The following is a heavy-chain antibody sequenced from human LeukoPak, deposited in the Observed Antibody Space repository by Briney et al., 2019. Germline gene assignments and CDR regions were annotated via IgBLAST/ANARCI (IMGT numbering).Heavy chain of an antibody. CDR1: GFTFSSCA. V-gene: IGHV3-30-3*01. J-gene: IGHJ4*02. CDR3: ARAGYSYPRYYFDY. CDR2: ISYDGSEK. D-gene: IGHD5-18*01. Sequence: GGSLRLSCAASGFTFSSCAMHWVRQAPGKGLEWVAAISYDGSEKYYADSVKGRFTISRDNSKNTLYLQVNSLRAEDTAVYYCARAGYSYPRYYFDYWGQGTLVTVSS.